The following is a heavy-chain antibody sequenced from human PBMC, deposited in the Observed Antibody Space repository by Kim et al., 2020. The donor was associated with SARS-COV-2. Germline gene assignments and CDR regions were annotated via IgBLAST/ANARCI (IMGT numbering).Heavy chain of an antibody. J-gene: IGHJ6*01. V-gene: IGHV4-34*01. CDR1: GGSFSGYY. Sequence: ETLSLTCAVYGGSFSGYYWSWIRQPPGKGLEWIGEINHSGSTNYNPSLKSRVTISVDTSKNQFSLKLSSVTAADTAVYYCARGPARIYCSGGSCYSNYY. D-gene: IGHD2-15*01. CDR3: ARGPARIYCSGGSCYSNYY. CDR2: INHSGST.